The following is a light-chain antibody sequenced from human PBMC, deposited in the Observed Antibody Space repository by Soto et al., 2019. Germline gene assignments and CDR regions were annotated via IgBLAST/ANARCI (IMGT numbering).Light chain of an antibody. J-gene: IGKJ4*01. V-gene: IGKV1-12*01. CDR2: DVS. Sequence: DNQLTQSPSSISASVGDRVTITCRASQAVNSWLAWFQQKPGMAPKLVIYDVSSLQSGXXSRFSGSGYATEFTLTISSLQPEDVATYYCQQGKSFPLTVGGGTKVDSK. CDR3: QQGKSFPLT. CDR1: QAVNSW.